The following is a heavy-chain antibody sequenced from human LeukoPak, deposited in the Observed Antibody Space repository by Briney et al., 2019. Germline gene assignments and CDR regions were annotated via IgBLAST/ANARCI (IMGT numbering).Heavy chain of an antibody. CDR2: ISGSGGST. D-gene: IGHD3-10*01. Sequence: PGGSLRLSCAASGFTFSSYAMSWVRQAPGKGLEWVSAISGSGGSTYYADSVKGRFTISRDNSKNTLYLQMNSLRAEDTAVYYCATDYYVSGSYYRLFYWGQGTLVTVSS. V-gene: IGHV3-23*01. CDR3: ATDYYVSGSYYRLFY. CDR1: GFTFSSYA. J-gene: IGHJ4*02.